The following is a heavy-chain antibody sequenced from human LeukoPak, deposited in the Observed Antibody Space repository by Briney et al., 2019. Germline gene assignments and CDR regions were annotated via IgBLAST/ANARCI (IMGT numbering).Heavy chain of an antibody. CDR1: GFTFSDYY. V-gene: IGHV3-11*03. CDR2: ISSSNSYT. CDR3: ASLTYYFDSSGYYPGYFQH. Sequence: GGSLRLSCAASGFTFSDYYMSWIRQAPGKGLEWVSYISSSNSYTNYADSVKGRFYADSVKGRFTISRDNAKNSLYLQMNSLRAEDTAAYYCASLTYYFDSSGYYPGYFQHWGQGTLVTVSS. J-gene: IGHJ1*01. D-gene: IGHD3-22*01.